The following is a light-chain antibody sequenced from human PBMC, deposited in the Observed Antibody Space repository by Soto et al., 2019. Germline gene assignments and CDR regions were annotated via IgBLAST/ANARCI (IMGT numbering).Light chain of an antibody. J-gene: IGKJ1*01. CDR1: ETVNSNY. Sequence: DIVLTQSPGTLSLSPGERATVSCRASETVNSNYLAWYQQKRGQAPRLLIYGASRRATGIPDRFSGSGSGTDFTLTITRLEPEDFAVYYCQQYGSSRTFGQGTKVEIK. V-gene: IGKV3-20*01. CDR3: QQYGSSRT. CDR2: GAS.